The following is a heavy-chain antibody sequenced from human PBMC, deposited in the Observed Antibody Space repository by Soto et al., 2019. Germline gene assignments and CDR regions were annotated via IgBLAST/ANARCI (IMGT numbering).Heavy chain of an antibody. CDR3: ARDASMDV. CDR1: GFTVSSNY. J-gene: IGHJ6*02. CDR2: IYSGGST. Sequence: EVQLVESGGGLVQPGGSLRLSCAASGFTVSSNYMSWVRQAPGKGLEWVSVIYSGGSTYYADSVKGRFTISRDNSKNMLYLKMNSLRAEDTAVYYCARDASMDVWGQGTTVTVSS. V-gene: IGHV3-66*01.